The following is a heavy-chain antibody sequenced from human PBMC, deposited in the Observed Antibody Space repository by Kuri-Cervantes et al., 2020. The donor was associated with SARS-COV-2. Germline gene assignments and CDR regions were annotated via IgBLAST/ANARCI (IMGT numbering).Heavy chain of an antibody. D-gene: IGHD1-26*01. V-gene: IGHV1-18*04. CDR3: ARALVGATFEDAFDI. J-gene: IGHJ3*02. CDR2: ISAYNGNT. Sequence: ASVKVSCKTSGYTFSDYFMHWVRQAPGQGLEWMGWISAYNGNTNYAQKLQGRVTMTTDTSTSTAYMELRSLRSDDTAVYYCARALVGATFEDAFDIWGQGTMVTVSS. CDR1: GYTFSDYF.